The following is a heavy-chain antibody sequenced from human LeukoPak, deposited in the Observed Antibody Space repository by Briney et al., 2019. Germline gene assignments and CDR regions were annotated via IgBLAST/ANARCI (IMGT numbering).Heavy chain of an antibody. CDR1: GFTFSSYS. V-gene: IGHV3-21*01. J-gene: IGHJ4*02. Sequence: GGSLRLSCAASGFTFSSYSMNWVRQAPGKGLECVSSISSSSYIHYTDSVKGRFTISRDDAKTSLYLQMNSLRADDSAVYYCARGRGHNAWSAAYWGQGAQVTVSS. CDR3: ARGRGHNAWSAAY. D-gene: IGHD2-15*01. CDR2: ISSSSYI.